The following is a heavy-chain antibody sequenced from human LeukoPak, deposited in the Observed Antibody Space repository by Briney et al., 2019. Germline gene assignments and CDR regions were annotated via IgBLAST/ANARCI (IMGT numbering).Heavy chain of an antibody. Sequence: GASVKVSCKASGYTFTSYSISWVRQAPGQGLEWMGWISAYNGNTNYAQKLQGRVTMTTDTSTSTAYMELRSLRSDDTAVYYCARGVVSGWVVVMTYFDYWGQGTLVTVSS. CDR1: GYTFTSYS. J-gene: IGHJ4*02. CDR2: ISAYNGNT. V-gene: IGHV1-18*01. CDR3: ARGVVSGWVVVMTYFDY. D-gene: IGHD3-22*01.